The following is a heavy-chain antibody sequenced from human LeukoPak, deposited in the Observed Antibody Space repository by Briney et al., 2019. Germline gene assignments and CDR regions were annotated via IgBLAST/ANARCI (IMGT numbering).Heavy chain of an antibody. J-gene: IGHJ4*02. CDR2: ISGNGINT. Sequence: TGGSLRLSCAASGFTFSSYAMSWVRQAPGEGLEWVSIISGNGINTYYADSVKGRFTISRDNSKKTLYLQMNSLRGEDTAVYYCARVVVSSSSDYFDYWGQGTLVIVSS. CDR3: ARVVVSSSSDYFDY. CDR1: GFTFSSYA. D-gene: IGHD6-6*01. V-gene: IGHV3-23*01.